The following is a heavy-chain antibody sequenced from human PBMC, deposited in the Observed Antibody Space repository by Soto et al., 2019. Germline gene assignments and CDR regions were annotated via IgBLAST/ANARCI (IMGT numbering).Heavy chain of an antibody. CDR3: SSDSYLDY. V-gene: IGHV3-23*01. CDR2: LSDGGGST. D-gene: IGHD6-19*01. J-gene: IGHJ4*02. CDR1: GFTFSNYA. Sequence: GGSLRLSCAASGFTFSNYAMSWVRQAPGKGLEWVSGLSDGGGSTFYADSVKGRFTISRDNAKNTLYLQMSSLRAEDTAVYYVSSDSYLDYWGQGALVTVSS.